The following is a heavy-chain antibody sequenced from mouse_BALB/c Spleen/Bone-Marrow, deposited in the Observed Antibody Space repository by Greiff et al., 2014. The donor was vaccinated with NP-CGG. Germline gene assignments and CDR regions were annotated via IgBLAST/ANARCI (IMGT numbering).Heavy chain of an antibody. D-gene: IGHD3-3*01. CDR3: ARIGRARGYAMDY. J-gene: IGHJ4*01. CDR1: GITFRNFG. CDR2: ISSGSSTI. Sequence: EVKLMESGGGLVQPGGSRKLSCAASGITFRNFGMHWVRQAPEKGLEWVAYISSGSSTIYYADTLKGRFTISRDNPKNTLFLQVTSLRSEDTAMYYCARIGRARGYAMDYWGQGTSVTVSS. V-gene: IGHV5-17*02.